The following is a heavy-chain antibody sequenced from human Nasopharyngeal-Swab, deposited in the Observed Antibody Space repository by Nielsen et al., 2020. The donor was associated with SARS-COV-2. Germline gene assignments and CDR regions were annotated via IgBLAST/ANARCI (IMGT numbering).Heavy chain of an antibody. Sequence: ASVKVSCKASGYTFTGNFMHWVRQAPGQGLEWMGRINPNSGGTKFAQKFQGRVTLTRDTSISTAYMELSRPRSDDTAVYYCARDLSNTGDALDIWGQGTLVTVSS. CDR2: INPNSGGT. J-gene: IGHJ3*02. CDR1: GYTFTGNF. V-gene: IGHV1-2*06. D-gene: IGHD1/OR15-1a*01. CDR3: ARDLSNTGDALDI.